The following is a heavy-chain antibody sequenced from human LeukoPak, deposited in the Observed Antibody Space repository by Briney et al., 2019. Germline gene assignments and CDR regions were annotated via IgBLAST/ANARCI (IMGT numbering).Heavy chain of an antibody. Sequence: PGGSLRLSCEASGTRVSDNYMYWVRQAPGKGLEWVAFIRYDGSNKYYADSVKGRFTISRDNSKNTLYLQMNSLRAEDTAVYYCAKATYYYDSSGYRGGYFDYWGQGTLVTVSS. J-gene: IGHJ4*02. CDR2: IRYDGSNK. CDR3: AKATYYYDSSGYRGGYFDY. CDR1: GTRVSDNY. V-gene: IGHV3-30*02. D-gene: IGHD3-22*01.